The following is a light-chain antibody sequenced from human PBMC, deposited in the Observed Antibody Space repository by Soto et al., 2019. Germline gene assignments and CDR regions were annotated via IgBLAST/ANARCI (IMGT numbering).Light chain of an antibody. J-gene: IGKJ1*01. CDR2: HAS. CDR1: QSISTW. Sequence: DIQMTQSPSTLSASVVDSVTITCRASQSISTWLAWYQQKPGTAPKVLIYHASNLQSGVPSRFSGSGSGTEFTLTISSLQPDDYATYYCQQYHSFWTFGQGTKVDIK. V-gene: IGKV1-5*01. CDR3: QQYHSFWT.